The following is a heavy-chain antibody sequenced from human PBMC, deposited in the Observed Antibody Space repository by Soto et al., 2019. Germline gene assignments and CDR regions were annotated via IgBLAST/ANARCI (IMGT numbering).Heavy chain of an antibody. Sequence: QVQLQESGPGLVKPSQTLSLTCTVSGGSISSGGYYWSWIRQHPGKGLAWIGYIYYSGSTYYNTSLKSRVTISVNTSKNQFSLKLSSVTAADTAVYYCAREEGGGYDHRWFDPWGQGTLVTVSS. CDR3: AREEGGGYDHRWFDP. CDR1: GGSISSGGYY. V-gene: IGHV4-31*03. CDR2: IYYSGST. D-gene: IGHD5-12*01. J-gene: IGHJ5*02.